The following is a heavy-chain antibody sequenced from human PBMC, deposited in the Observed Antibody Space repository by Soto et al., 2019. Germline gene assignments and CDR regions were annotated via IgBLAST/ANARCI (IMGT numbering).Heavy chain of an antibody. D-gene: IGHD5-18*01. J-gene: IGHJ4*02. V-gene: IGHV3-30-3*01. CDR3: ARSRMWIQLWCEVDY. Sequence: QVQLVESGGGVVQPGRSLRLSCAASGFTFSSYAMHWVRQAPGKGLEWVAVISYDGSNKYYADSVKGRFTISRDNSKNTLYLQMNSVRAEDTAVYYCARSRMWIQLWCEVDYWGQGTLVTVSS. CDR1: GFTFSSYA. CDR2: ISYDGSNK.